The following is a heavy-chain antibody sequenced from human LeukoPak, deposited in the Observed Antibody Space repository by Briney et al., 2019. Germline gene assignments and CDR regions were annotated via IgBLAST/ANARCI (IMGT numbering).Heavy chain of an antibody. J-gene: IGHJ5*02. V-gene: IGHV4-4*07. Sequence: SETLSLTCTVSGGSISSYYWSWIRQPAGKGLEWIGRIYTSGSTNYNPSLKSRVTMPVDTSKNQFSLKLSSVTAADTAVYYCARYYYGSGSYNWFDPWGQGTLVTVSS. CDR3: ARYYYGSGSYNWFDP. CDR1: GGSISSYY. CDR2: IYTSGST. D-gene: IGHD3-10*01.